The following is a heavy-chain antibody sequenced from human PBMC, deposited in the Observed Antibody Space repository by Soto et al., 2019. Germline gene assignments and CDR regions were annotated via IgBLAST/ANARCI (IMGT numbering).Heavy chain of an antibody. Sequence: RLSCAASGFTFSSYSMSWVRQAPGKGLEWVSAITGSGGSTYYADSVKGRFTISRDNSKNTLYLQMNSLRAEDTAVYYCAKEGDLIGYNYGSCLDYWGQGTLVTVSS. D-gene: IGHD5-18*01. CDR3: AKEGDLIGYNYGSCLDY. CDR2: ITGSGGST. CDR1: GFTFSSYS. V-gene: IGHV3-23*01. J-gene: IGHJ4*02.